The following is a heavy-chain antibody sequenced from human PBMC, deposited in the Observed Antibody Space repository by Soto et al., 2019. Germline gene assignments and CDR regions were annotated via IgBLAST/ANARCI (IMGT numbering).Heavy chain of an antibody. D-gene: IGHD3-3*01. Sequence: QVQLVESGGGVVQPGRSLRLSCAASGFTFSSYAMHWVRQAPGKGLEWVAFMSYDGSDKYYADSVKGRFTISRDNSKNTLHLQMNSLRAEDTAVYYSARREGFWSGYFYYYGMDVW. J-gene: IGHJ6*01. V-gene: IGHV3-30-3*01. CDR2: MSYDGSDK. CDR3: ARREGFWSGYFYYYGMDV. CDR1: GFTFSSYA.